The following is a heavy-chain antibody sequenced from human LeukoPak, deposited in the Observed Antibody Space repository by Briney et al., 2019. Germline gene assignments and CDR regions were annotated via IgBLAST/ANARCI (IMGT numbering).Heavy chain of an antibody. CDR2: IYYSGST. V-gene: IGHV4-59*08. CDR3: ARGYSSSSGRPDY. J-gene: IGHJ4*02. Sequence: SETLSLTCTVSGGSISSYYWSWIRQPPGKGLEWIGYIYYSGSTNYNPSLKSRVTISVDTSKKQFALKLSSVTAADTAVYYCARGYSSSSGRPDYWGQGTLVTVSS. D-gene: IGHD6-6*01. CDR1: GGSISSYY.